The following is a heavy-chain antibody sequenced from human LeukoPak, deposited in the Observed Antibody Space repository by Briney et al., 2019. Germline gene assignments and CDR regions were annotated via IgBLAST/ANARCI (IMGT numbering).Heavy chain of an antibody. D-gene: IGHD3-3*01. CDR1: GGSISTYY. CDR3: ARDRVRFLEWLSGMDV. CDR2: IYYSGST. V-gene: IGHV4-59*01. J-gene: IGHJ6*04. Sequence: PSETLSLTCTVSGGSISTYYWNWIRQPPGKGLEWIGYIYYSGSTNYNPSLKSRVTISVDTSKNQFSLKLSSVTAADTAVYYCARDRVRFLEWLSGMDVWGKGTTVTVSS.